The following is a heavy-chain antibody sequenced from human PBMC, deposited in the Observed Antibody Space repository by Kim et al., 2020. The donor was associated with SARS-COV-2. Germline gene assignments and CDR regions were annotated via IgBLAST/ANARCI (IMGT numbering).Heavy chain of an antibody. Sequence: ASVKVSCKASGYTFTTYTMHWVRQAPGQRLEWMGWINAGNGNTKYSQKFQGRVTITRDTSATTAYMELSSLTSEDTAVYYCARGGSDFEYWGQGTLVTVS. CDR3: ARGGSDFEY. CDR1: GYTFTTYT. V-gene: IGHV1-3*01. CDR2: INAGNGNT. D-gene: IGHD3-10*01. J-gene: IGHJ4*02.